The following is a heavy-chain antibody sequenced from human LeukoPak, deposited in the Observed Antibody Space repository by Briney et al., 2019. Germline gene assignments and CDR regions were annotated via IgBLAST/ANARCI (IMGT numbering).Heavy chain of an antibody. Sequence: SVKVSCTASRGTFDNYAMNWVSQAPGQGLEGMGGLITILDKTFHAQNFQGRVTITADYMELTSLRSEDTAVYYCARSPHWNNNFYSYYGLDVWGQGTTVTVSS. CDR2: LITILDKT. CDR3: ARSPHWNNNFYSYYGLDV. D-gene: IGHD1/OR15-1a*01. V-gene: IGHV1-69*10. CDR1: RGTFDNYA. J-gene: IGHJ6*02.